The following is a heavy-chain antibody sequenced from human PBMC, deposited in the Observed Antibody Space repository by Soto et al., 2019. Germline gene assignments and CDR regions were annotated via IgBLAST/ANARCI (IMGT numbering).Heavy chain of an antibody. J-gene: IGHJ3*02. CDR2: ISSSSDYI. V-gene: IGHV3-21*01. D-gene: IGHD4-4*01. Sequence: GGSLRLSCAASEFTFSSYSINWVRQAPGKGLEWVSSISSSSDYIFYADSVKGRFTISRDNAKNSAYVHMNSLRAEDTAVYYCAKSPTGDAFDMWGQGTMVTVSS. CDR1: EFTFSSYS. CDR3: AKSPTGDAFDM.